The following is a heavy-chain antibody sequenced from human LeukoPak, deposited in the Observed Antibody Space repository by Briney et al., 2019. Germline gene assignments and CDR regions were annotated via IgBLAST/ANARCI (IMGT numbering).Heavy chain of an antibody. V-gene: IGHV3-21*01. J-gene: IGHJ4*02. D-gene: IGHD4-11*01. CDR2: ISTSATHT. Sequence: PGGSLRLSCAASGFTFSSYTMHWVRQAPMKGLEWVSSISTSATHTYYADSVKGRFSVSRDNAKNSLYLQMNSLRAEDTAVYFCARDLEDYNNYGEMAIWGQGTLVTVSS. CDR3: ARDLEDYNNYGEMAI. CDR1: GFTFSSYT.